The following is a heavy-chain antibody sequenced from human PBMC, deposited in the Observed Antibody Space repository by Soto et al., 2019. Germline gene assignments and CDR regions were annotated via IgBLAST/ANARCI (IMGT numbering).Heavy chain of an antibody. CDR2: IYYSGST. CDR1: GGSISSGDYY. Sequence: QVQLQESGPGLVKPSQTLSLTCTVSGGSISSGDYYWSWIRQPPGKGLEWIGYIYYSGSTYYNPSLKSRVTISVDTSTNQFSLKLSSVTAADTAVYYCARERAYQLQLYGMDVWGQGTTVTVSS. D-gene: IGHD2-2*01. J-gene: IGHJ6*02. V-gene: IGHV4-30-4*01. CDR3: ARERAYQLQLYGMDV.